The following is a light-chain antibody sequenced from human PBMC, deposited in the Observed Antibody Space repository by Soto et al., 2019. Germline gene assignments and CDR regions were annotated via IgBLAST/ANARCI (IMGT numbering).Light chain of an antibody. CDR2: DVT. V-gene: IGLV2-11*01. Sequence: QSALAQPRSVSGSPGQSVTISCSGTSSDVGGYNSVSWYQQFPGKAPKLMIYDVTKRPSGVPDRFSGSKSGNTASLTISGLQAEDEADYYCCSYAASYTLVFGGGTQLTVL. CDR1: SSDVGGYNS. CDR3: CSYAASYTLV. J-gene: IGLJ2*01.